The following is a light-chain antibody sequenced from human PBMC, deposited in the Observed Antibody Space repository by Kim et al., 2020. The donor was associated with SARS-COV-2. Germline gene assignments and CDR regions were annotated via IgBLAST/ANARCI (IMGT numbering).Light chain of an antibody. V-gene: IGLV2-14*01. CDR3: SSYSRSSTLV. J-gene: IGLJ2*01. CDR2: DVT. Sequence: QSVLTQPASVSGSPGQSITISCTGTSSDVGDYNYVSWYQQYPGKAPKLLIYDVTNRPSGLSNRFSGSKSGNTASLTISGLQAEDEADYYCSSYSRSSTLVFGGGTQLTVL. CDR1: SSDVGDYNY.